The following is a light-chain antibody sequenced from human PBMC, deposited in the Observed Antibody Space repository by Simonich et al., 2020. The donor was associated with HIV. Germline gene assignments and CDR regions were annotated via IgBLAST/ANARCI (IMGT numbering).Light chain of an antibody. CDR2: GAS. Sequence: EIVMTQSPVTLSVSPGERATLSCRASQSISSNLAWYQQKPGQAPRLLIYGASTRAIGIPARFSGSGSGTEFTLTINSMQSEDFAVYYCQHYYNWPPITFGQGTRLDIK. CDR3: QHYYNWPPIT. J-gene: IGKJ5*01. V-gene: IGKV3-15*01. CDR1: QSISSN.